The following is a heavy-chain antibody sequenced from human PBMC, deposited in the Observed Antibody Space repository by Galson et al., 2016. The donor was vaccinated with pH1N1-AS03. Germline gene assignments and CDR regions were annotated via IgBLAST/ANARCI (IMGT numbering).Heavy chain of an antibody. CDR2: ISNSGTTV. D-gene: IGHD3-22*01. J-gene: IGHJ5*01. Sequence: SLRLSCAASGFTFSNYEMNWVRQAPGKGLEWVSYISNSGTTVHYADSVKGRFTISRDNAKNSLYLQLSSLRAEDTAVYYCARDPTYATSGHYYPHFDSWGQGTLVTVSS. CDR1: GFTFSNYE. V-gene: IGHV3-48*03. CDR3: ARDPTYATSGHYYPHFDS.